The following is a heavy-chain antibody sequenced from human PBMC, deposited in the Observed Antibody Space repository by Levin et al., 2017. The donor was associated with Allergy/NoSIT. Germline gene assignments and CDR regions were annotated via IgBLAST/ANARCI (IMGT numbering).Heavy chain of an antibody. V-gene: IGHV4-59*01. Sequence: SETLSLTCTVSGGSISSYYWRWIRQPPGKGLEWIGYIYYSGSTNYNPSLKSRVTISVDTSKNQFSLKLSSVTAADTAVYYGARSYESSGYYTVDYWGQGTLVTVSS. D-gene: IGHD3-22*01. J-gene: IGHJ4*02. CDR2: IYYSGST. CDR3: ARSYESSGYYTVDY. CDR1: GGSISSYY.